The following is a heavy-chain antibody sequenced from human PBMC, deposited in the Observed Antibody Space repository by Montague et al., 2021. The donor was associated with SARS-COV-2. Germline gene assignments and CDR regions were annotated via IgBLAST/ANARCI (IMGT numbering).Heavy chain of an antibody. CDR3: ARGPPDYSDNGMDV. V-gene: IGHV3-48*03. CDR1: GFISSYYE. J-gene: IGHJ6*02. Sequence: SLRLSCAASGFISSYYEMNWVRQAPGKGLEWISYISSSGGTIYYADSVKGRFTFSRDNAKNSLYLQMNSLRAEDTALYYCARGPPDYSDNGMDVCGQGTTVTVS. CDR2: ISSSGGTI. D-gene: IGHD4-17*01.